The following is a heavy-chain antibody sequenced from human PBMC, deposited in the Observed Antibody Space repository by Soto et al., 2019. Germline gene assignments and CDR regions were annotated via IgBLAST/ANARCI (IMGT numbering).Heavy chain of an antibody. CDR1: GFTFSSYA. V-gene: IGHV3-23*01. Sequence: EVQLLESGGGLVQPGGSLRLSCAASGFTFSSYAMSWVRQAPGMGLEWVSTIGGSGGSTYYGDSVKGRFTISRDSSKNTIYLQMSSLRAEDTAVYYCAKGLTNWASTRGGGNAFDIWGQGTRVTVSS. CDR3: AKGLTNWASTRGGGNAFDI. J-gene: IGHJ3*02. D-gene: IGHD7-27*01. CDR2: IGGSGGST.